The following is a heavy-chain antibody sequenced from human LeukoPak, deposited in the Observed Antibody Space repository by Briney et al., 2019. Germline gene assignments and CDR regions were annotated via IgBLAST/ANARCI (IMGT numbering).Heavy chain of an antibody. V-gene: IGHV3-20*04. CDR3: ARVVLAAIEGVNAFDI. D-gene: IGHD2-2*01. J-gene: IGHJ3*02. CDR2: INWNGGST. CDR1: GFTFDDYG. Sequence: PGVSPRLSCAASGFTFDDYGMSWVRQAPGKGLEWVSGINWNGGSTGYGDSVKGRFTISRDNAKNSLYLQMNSLRAEDTALYYCARVVLAAIEGVNAFDIWGQGTMVT.